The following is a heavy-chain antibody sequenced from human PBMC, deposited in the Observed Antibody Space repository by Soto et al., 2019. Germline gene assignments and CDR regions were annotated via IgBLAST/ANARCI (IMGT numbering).Heavy chain of an antibody. V-gene: IGHV3-53*01. CDR2: MYGGGTAA. CDR3: ARGVPVGAIGRFYFDS. D-gene: IGHD1-26*01. CDR1: GFSVTNHH. J-gene: IGHJ4*02. Sequence: GGSLRLSCEASGFSVTNHHMTWVRQAPGKGLEWVSAMYGGGTAASYADSVKGRFTVSRDNSKNTLSLQLDSLRAEDTAVYYCARGVPVGAIGRFYFDSWGQGTLVTVSS.